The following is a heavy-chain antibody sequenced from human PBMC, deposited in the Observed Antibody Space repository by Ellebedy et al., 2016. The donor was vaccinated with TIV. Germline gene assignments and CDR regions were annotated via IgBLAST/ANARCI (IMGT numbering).Heavy chain of an antibody. D-gene: IGHD1-1*01. CDR2: IYYSGST. CDR3: ARGRVQTRGHWFDP. V-gene: IGHV4-39*07. Sequence: MPSETLSLTCTVSGGSISNSDYYWDWIRQPPGKGLEWIGSIYYSGSTYYNPSLKSRVTVSVDTSKNQFSLNLTSVTAADTAVYYCARGRVQTRGHWFDPWGQGTLVTVSS. CDR1: GGSISNSDYY. J-gene: IGHJ5*02.